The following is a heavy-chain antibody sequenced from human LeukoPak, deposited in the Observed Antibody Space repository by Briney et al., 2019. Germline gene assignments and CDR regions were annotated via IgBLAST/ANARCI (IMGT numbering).Heavy chain of an antibody. V-gene: IGHV4/OR15-8*01. CDR2: IYHSGSA. CDR3: ARRDCSGGSCSRAGYWYYGL. D-gene: IGHD2-15*01. Sequence: SETLPLTCVVSVGSISSSNWWGWVPQRPGKGPEWIGEIYHSGSANNNPTLKSRATISVDKSMNQFSVKLSSVTAADTAVYYCARRDCSGGSCSRAGYWYYGLWGRGTLVTVSS. CDR1: VGSISSSNW. J-gene: IGHJ2*01.